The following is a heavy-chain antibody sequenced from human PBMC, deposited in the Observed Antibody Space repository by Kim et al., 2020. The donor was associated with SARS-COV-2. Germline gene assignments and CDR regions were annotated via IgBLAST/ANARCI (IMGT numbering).Heavy chain of an antibody. Sequence: GGSLRLSCAASGFTFSSYAMSWVRQAPGKGLEWVSAISGSGGSTYYADSVKGRFTISRDNSKNTLYLQMNSLRAEDTAVYYCAKEPYIVLMVYAPHPSWFDPWGQGTLVTVSS. J-gene: IGHJ5*02. D-gene: IGHD2-8*01. CDR1: GFTFSSYA. CDR2: ISGSGGST. CDR3: AKEPYIVLMVYAPHPSWFDP. V-gene: IGHV3-23*01.